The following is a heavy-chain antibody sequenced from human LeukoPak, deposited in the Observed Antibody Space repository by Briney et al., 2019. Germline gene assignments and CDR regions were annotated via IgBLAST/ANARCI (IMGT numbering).Heavy chain of an antibody. CDR3: ARGDWKYGDFDR. CDR1: GASISSNNYY. Sequence: SETLSLTCTVSGASISSNNYYWGWIRQPPGKGLEWIGSVYYRGNTYYNPSLKSRVTTSVDTSKNQFSLKVSSMTAADTAVYYCARGDWKYGDFDRWGQGTLVTVSS. CDR2: VYYRGNT. D-gene: IGHD1-7*01. V-gene: IGHV4-39*07. J-gene: IGHJ4*02.